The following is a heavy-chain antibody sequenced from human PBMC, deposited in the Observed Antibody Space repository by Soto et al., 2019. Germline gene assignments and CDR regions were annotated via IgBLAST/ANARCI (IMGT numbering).Heavy chain of an antibody. CDR1: GGSFSGYY. Sequence: QVQLQQWGAGLLKPSETLSLTCAVYGGSFSGYYWSWIRQPPGKGLEWIGEINHSGSTNYNPSLKSRVTISVDTSKNQFSLKLSSVTAADTAVYYCARFRLVATIRHYYGMDVWGQGTTVTVSS. V-gene: IGHV4-34*01. CDR3: ARFRLVATIRHYYGMDV. J-gene: IGHJ6*02. D-gene: IGHD5-12*01. CDR2: INHSGST.